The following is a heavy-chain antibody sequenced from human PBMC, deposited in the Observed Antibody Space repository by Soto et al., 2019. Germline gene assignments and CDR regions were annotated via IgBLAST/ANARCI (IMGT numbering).Heavy chain of an antibody. CDR1: GFTFSTYT. J-gene: IGHJ4*02. V-gene: IGHV3-21*01. Sequence: ESGGGLVKPGGSLRLSCVFSGFTFSTYTMNWVRQAPGKGLEWVSSINGRSNYVYYADSVKGRFTISRDNAKNSLYLQMNRLRAEDTAIYYCASEDGVVGSSSAFDHWGLGTLVTVSS. CDR2: INGRSNYV. CDR3: ASEDGVVGSSSAFDH. D-gene: IGHD1-26*01.